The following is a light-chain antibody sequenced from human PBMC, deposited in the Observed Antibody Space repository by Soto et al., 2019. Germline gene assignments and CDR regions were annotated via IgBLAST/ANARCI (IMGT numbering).Light chain of an antibody. J-gene: IGKJ3*01. CDR3: QQSYTTPLFT. V-gene: IGKV1-39*01. CDR1: QSISTN. Sequence: DIQMTQSPAYLSASVGDRVIITCRAIQSISTNLNWYQVKPGKAPKLLIYAASSLESGVPSRFSGSGSGTDFPLTISSLQPEDFATYYCQQSYTTPLFTFGPGTKVDIK. CDR2: AAS.